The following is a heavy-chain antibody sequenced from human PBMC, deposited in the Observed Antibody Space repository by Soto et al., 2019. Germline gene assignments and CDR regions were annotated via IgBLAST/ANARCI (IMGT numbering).Heavy chain of an antibody. D-gene: IGHD1-1*01. CDR3: ARDSNDDYGMDV. J-gene: IGHJ6*02. Sequence: ASVKVSCKASGGTFSSYAISWVRQAPGQGLEWMGGIIPIFGTANYAQKFQGRVTITADESTSTAYMELSSLRSEDTAVYYCARDSNDDYGMDVWGQGTTVTVSS. CDR1: GGTFSSYA. V-gene: IGHV1-69*13. CDR2: IIPIFGTA.